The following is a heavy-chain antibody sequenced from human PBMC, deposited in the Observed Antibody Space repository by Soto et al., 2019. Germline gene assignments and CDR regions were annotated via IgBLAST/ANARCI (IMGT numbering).Heavy chain of an antibody. CDR1: GFSLNTDGVG. J-gene: IGHJ4*02. CDR3: AHTMAPRISDY. V-gene: IGHV2-5*02. CDR2: IYWDDDK. Sequence: QITLKESGPPLVKPTQTLTLTCTFSGFSLNTDGVGVGWIRQPPRKALEWLALIYWDDDKRYSPSLESRLTISKDTSKNQVVLTMTTMDPVDTATYSCAHTMAPRISDYWGQGTQVTVSS.